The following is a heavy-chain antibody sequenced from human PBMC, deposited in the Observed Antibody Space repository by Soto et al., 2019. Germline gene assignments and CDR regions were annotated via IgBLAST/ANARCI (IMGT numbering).Heavy chain of an antibody. Sequence: VQLVESGGGLVQPGGSLRLSCSASGFTFSSYAMHWVRQAPGKGLEYVSAISSNGGSTYYADSVKGRFTISRDNSKNTLYLQMSSLRAEDTAVYYCVKDRTDSSGSITPDYWGQGTLVTVSS. CDR1: GFTFSSYA. CDR3: VKDRTDSSGSITPDY. D-gene: IGHD3-22*01. V-gene: IGHV3-64D*06. J-gene: IGHJ4*02. CDR2: ISSNGGST.